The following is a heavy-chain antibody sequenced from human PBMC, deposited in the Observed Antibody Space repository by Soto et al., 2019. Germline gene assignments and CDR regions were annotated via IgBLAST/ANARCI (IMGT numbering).Heavy chain of an antibody. V-gene: IGHV1-3*01. CDR3: ARDRPPPYYYYYGMDV. D-gene: IGHD6-6*01. CDR2: INAGNGNT. CDR1: GYTFTSYA. Sequence: GASVKASCKASGYTFTSYAMHWVRQAPGQRLEWMGWINAGNGNTKYSQKFQGRVTITRDTSASTAYMELSSLRSEDTAVYYCARDRPPPYYYYYGMDVWGQGTTVTVSS. J-gene: IGHJ6*02.